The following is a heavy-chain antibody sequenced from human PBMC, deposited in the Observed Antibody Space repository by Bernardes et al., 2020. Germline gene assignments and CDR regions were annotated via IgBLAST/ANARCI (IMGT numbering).Heavy chain of an antibody. V-gene: IGHV4-31*03. D-gene: IGHD3-22*01. CDR2: IYYIGST. Sequence: SETLSLTCTVSGGSISSADYYWSWIRQHPGKGLEWIAYIYYIGSTDYNPSLKSRLTISVDTSKNQFSLKLSSVTAADTAVYYCARYNYYDSSGYYRAFDIWGQGTMVTVSS. CDR1: GGSISSADYY. J-gene: IGHJ3*02. CDR3: ARYNYYDSSGYYRAFDI.